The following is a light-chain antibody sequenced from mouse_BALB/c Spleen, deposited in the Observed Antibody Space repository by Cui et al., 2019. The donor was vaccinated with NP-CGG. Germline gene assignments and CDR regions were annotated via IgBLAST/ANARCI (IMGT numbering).Light chain of an antibody. J-gene: IGLJ1*01. V-gene: IGLV1*01. CDR3: ALWYSNHWV. CDR2: GTN. Sequence: QAAVTQESVFTTSPGETVTLTCRSSTGAVTTSNYANWVQEKPDHLFTGLIGGTNNRAPGVPARFSGSLIGDKAALTITGAQTEDEAIYFCALWYSNHWVFGGGTKLTVL. CDR1: TGAVTTSNY.